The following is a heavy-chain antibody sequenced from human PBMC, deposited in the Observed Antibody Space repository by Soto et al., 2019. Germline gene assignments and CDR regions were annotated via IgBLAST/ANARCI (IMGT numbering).Heavy chain of an antibody. CDR1: GFTFSSYG. V-gene: IGHV3-30*18. CDR2: ISYDGSNK. Sequence: PXGSLRLSCAASGFTFSSYGMHWVRQAPGRGLEWVAVISYDGSNKYYADSVKGRFTISRDNSKNTLYLQMNSLRAEDTAVYYCANGSGTKSASYYYYGMDAWGQGTTVTVSS. CDR3: ANGSGTKSASYYYYGMDA. D-gene: IGHD1-1*01. J-gene: IGHJ6*02.